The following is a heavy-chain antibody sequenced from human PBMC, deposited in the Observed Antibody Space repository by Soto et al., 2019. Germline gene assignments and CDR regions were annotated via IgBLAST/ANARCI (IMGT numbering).Heavy chain of an antibody. Sequence: GGSVRLSCEASGFTFNDYSMDWVRQAPEKGLEWVSSISSSGTYIYYADSVKGHFAISRDNANNVMYLQMDTLRAEDTAVYYCVRAGHVFDVHYYGMDLWGQGTTVTVSS. CDR3: VRAGHVFDVHYYGMDL. V-gene: IGHV3-21*01. CDR2: ISSSGTYI. J-gene: IGHJ6*02. D-gene: IGHD3-10*01. CDR1: GFTFNDYS.